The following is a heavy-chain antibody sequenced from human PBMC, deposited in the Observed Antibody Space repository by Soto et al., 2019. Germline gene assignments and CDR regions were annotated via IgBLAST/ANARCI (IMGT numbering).Heavy chain of an antibody. CDR2: ISYDGSNK. Sequence: QVQLVESGGGVVQPGRSLRLSCAASGFTFSSYGMHWVRQAPGKGLEWVAVISYDGSNKYYADSVKGRFTISRDNSKNTLYVQMNSLRAEDTAVYYCAKDAHVGERKAFDCWGQGTLVTVSS. CDR1: GFTFSSYG. J-gene: IGHJ4*02. V-gene: IGHV3-30*18. CDR3: AKDAHVGERKAFDC. D-gene: IGHD3-10*01.